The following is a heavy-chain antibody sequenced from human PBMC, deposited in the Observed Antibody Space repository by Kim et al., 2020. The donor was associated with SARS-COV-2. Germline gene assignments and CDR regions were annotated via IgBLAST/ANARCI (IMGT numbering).Heavy chain of an antibody. CDR2: IWYDGSNK. CDR3: ARDEEYDILTGYYADY. Sequence: GGSLRLSCAASGFTFSSYGMHWVRQAPGKGLEWVAVIWYDGSNKYYADSVKGRFTISRDNSKNTLYLQMNSLRAEDTAVYDCARDEEYDILTGYYADYWGQGTLVTVSS. CDR1: GFTFSSYG. V-gene: IGHV3-33*01. J-gene: IGHJ4*02. D-gene: IGHD3-9*01.